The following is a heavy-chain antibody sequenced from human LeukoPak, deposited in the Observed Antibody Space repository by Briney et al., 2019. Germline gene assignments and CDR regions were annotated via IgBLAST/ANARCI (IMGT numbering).Heavy chain of an antibody. CDR1: GGSFSGYY. J-gene: IGHJ4*02. D-gene: IGHD3-3*01. CDR3: ARGSRSDFWSGYGYYFDY. Sequence: SETLSPTCAVYGGSFSGYYWSWIRQPPGKGLEWIGEINHSGSTNYNPSLKSRVTISVDTSKNQFSLKLSSVTAADTAVYYCARGSRSDFWSGYGYYFDYWGQGTLVTVSS. V-gene: IGHV4-34*01. CDR2: INHSGST.